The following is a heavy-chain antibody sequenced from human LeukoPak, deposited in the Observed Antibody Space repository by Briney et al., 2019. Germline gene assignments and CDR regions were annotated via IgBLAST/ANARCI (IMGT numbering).Heavy chain of an antibody. CDR3: ARDIYTSGL. CDR2: INWNGDST. CDR1: GFTFDDYG. Sequence: PGGSLRLSCAASGFTFDDYGMNWVRQAPGKGLEWVSGINWNGDSTGYADSVKGRFTISRDNSKNTLYLQMNSLRAEDTAVYYCARDIYTSGLWGQGTLVTVSS. J-gene: IGHJ4*02. D-gene: IGHD6-19*01. V-gene: IGHV3-20*04.